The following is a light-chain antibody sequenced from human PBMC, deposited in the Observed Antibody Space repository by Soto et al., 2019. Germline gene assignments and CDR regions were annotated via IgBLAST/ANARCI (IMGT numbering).Light chain of an antibody. Sequence: EIVLTQSPGTLSVSPGERATLSCRASQTISSNNLAWYQQKPGQAPSLLIYGTSSRATGIPDRFSGSGSVTDFTLTISRLEPEASAKYYWQQYGSWTFGQGTKVEI. CDR3: QQYGSWT. CDR1: QTISSNN. CDR2: GTS. V-gene: IGKV3-20*01. J-gene: IGKJ1*01.